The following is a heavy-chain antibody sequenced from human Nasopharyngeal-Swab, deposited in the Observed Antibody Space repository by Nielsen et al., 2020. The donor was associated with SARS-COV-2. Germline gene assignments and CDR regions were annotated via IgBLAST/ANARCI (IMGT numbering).Heavy chain of an antibody. CDR2: ISSSSSYI. CDR3: ARRDTVTLYYYYYGMDV. V-gene: IGHV3-21*01. J-gene: IGHJ6*02. CDR1: GFTFSSYS. D-gene: IGHD4-11*01. Sequence: GGSLRLSCAASGFTFSSYSMNWARQAPGKGLEWVSSISSSSSYIYYADSVKGRFTISRDNAKNSLYLQMNSLRAEDTAVYYCARRDTVTLYYYYYGMDVWGQGTTVTVSS.